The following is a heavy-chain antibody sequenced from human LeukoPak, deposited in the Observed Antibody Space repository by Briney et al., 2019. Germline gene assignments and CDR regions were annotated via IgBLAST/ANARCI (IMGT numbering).Heavy chain of an antibody. CDR1: GFIFSSFN. CDR2: ISSTSSLI. D-gene: IGHD3-10*01. Sequence: GSLRLSCAASGFIFSSFNMNWVRQAPGKGLEWVSSISSTSSLIWYADSLKGRFTISRDNAKNSLYLQMNSLRAEDTAVYYCARDSTYGDFDYWGQGTLVTVSS. V-gene: IGHV3-21*01. CDR3: ARDSTYGDFDY. J-gene: IGHJ4*02.